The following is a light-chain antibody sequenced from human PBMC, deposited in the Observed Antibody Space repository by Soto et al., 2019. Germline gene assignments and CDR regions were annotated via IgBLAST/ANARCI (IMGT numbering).Light chain of an antibody. CDR1: TGAVASGHY. CDR2: ETT. Sequence: QAVVTQEPSLSVSPGGTVTLTCGSSTGAVASGHYSHWFQQKPGQAPRTLIYETTNKHSWTPARFSGSLLGGKAALTLSGAQPEDEAEYYCLLSYSDARVFGGGTKLTVL. V-gene: IGLV7-46*01. J-gene: IGLJ3*02. CDR3: LLSYSDARV.